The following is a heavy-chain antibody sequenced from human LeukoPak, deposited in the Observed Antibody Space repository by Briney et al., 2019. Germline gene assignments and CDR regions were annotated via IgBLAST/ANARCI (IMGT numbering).Heavy chain of an antibody. D-gene: IGHD3-22*01. CDR2: ISGSGGST. CDR1: GFTFSSYA. CDR3: AKDPISRYYDSSGYSSP. J-gene: IGHJ5*02. V-gene: IGHV3-23*01. Sequence: GGSLRLSCAASGFTFSSYAMSWVRQAPGKGLEWVSAISGSGGSTYYADSEKDRFTISRDNSKNTLYLQMNSLRAEDTAVYYCAKDPISRYYDSSGYSSPWGQGTLVTVSS.